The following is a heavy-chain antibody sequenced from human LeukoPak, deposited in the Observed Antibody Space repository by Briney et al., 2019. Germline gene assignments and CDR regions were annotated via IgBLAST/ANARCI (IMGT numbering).Heavy chain of an antibody. Sequence: ASEKVSCKASGGTFSSYAISWVRQDTGQGLEWMGRIIPIFGTANYAQKFQGRVTITTDESTSTAYMELSSLRSEDTAVYYCARDRLAAAGTVFDYWGQGTLVTVSS. CDR3: ARDRLAAAGTVFDY. V-gene: IGHV1-69*05. CDR2: IIPIFGTA. J-gene: IGHJ4*02. CDR1: GGTFSSYA. D-gene: IGHD6-13*01.